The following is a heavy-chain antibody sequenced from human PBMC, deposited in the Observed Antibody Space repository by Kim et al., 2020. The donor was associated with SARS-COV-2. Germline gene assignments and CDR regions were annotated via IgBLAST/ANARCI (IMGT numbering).Heavy chain of an antibody. CDR1: GGSISSSSYY. CDR2: ISYSAST. Sequence: SETLSLTCTVSGGSISSSSYYWGWIRQPPGKGLEWIGSISYSASTYYNPSLRSRVTISVDTSKKRVSLKLTSVTAADTAVYYCARDPVRGWVQQTHDFDYWGQGTLVTVSS. CDR3: ARDPVRGWVQQTHDFDY. J-gene: IGHJ4*02. V-gene: IGHV4-39*07. D-gene: IGHD5-18*01.